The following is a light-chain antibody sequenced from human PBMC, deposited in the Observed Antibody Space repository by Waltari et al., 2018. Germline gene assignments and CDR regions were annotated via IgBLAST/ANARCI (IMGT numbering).Light chain of an antibody. V-gene: IGKV1D-12*01. CDR1: QDISSW. CDR3: QQGSTFPPT. J-gene: IGKJ1*01. CDR2: AVS. Sequence: EIQMTQSPSPVSASVEDRVTITCRAGQDISSWLAWYQHKPGQAPNLLIYAVSTLQSGVPSRFSGSGSGTDFTLTISSLQPEDLATYYCQQGSTFPPTFGQGTKVEIK.